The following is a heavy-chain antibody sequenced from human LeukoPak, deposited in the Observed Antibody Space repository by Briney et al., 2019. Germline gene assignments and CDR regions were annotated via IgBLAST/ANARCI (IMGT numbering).Heavy chain of an antibody. CDR1: VFTSTSYA. Sequence: PRACLRLSCAASVFTSTSYATSSVPPAPQKGLERGSAISGSVGGPNYADSAKGRSPICRDNSKNTLYLQMNSLRAEETAVYYCAKALRWSGYSYGYYDSPPFDYWGQGTLVTVSS. D-gene: IGHD5-18*01. CDR2: ISGSVGGP. CDR3: AKALRWSGYSYGYYDSPPFDY. J-gene: IGHJ4*02. V-gene: IGHV3-23*01.